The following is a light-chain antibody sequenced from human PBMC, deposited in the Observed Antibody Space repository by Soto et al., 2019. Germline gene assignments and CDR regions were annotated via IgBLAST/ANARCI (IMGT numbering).Light chain of an antibody. CDR1: SSDVDGYNY. V-gene: IGLV2-14*03. Sequence: QLVLTQPASVSGSPGQSIAISCTGTSSDVDGYNYVSWYQHHPGKAPKLMIYDVSSRPSGVSNRFSGSKSGNTASLTISGLQAEDEADYYCISYTTISTYVFGTGTKVTVL. CDR2: DVS. CDR3: ISYTTISTYV. J-gene: IGLJ1*01.